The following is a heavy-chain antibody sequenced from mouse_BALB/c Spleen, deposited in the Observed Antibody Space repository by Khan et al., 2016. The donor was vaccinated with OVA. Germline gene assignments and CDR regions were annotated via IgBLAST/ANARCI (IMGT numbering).Heavy chain of an antibody. V-gene: IGHV1-7*01. J-gene: IGHJ2*01. Sequence: QVQLKQSGAEVAKPGASVKMSCTASGYTFTSYWMHWIKQRPGQGLEWIGYINPTSGYTDYNQKFKDKATLTADKSSSTAYMQLSSLTSDDSAVYYCARDRIDYWGKGTALTVSS. CDR3: ARDRIDY. CDR1: GYTFTSYW. CDR2: INPTSGYT.